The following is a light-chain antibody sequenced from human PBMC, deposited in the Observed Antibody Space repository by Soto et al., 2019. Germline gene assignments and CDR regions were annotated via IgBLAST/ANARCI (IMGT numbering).Light chain of an antibody. J-gene: IGKJ2*01. CDR3: QQSYSTSPFT. V-gene: IGKV1-39*01. CDR1: QSISSY. Sequence: DIPMTQSPSSLSASVGDRVTIACRASQSISSYLNWYQQKPGKAPKLLIYAASSLQSGVLSRFSGSGAGTDFTLTISSLQPEDFVTYYCQQSYSTSPFTFGQGTKLEIK. CDR2: AAS.